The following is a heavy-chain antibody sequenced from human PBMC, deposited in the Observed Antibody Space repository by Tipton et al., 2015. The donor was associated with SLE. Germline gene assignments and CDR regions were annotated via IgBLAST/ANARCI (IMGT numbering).Heavy chain of an antibody. CDR3: ARSGEYSSGYPDAFDI. CDR2: INHSGST. V-gene: IGHV4-34*01. D-gene: IGHD3-22*01. J-gene: IGHJ3*02. CDR1: GGSFSAYY. Sequence: TLSLTCVVYGGSFSAYYWSWIRLSPGKGLEWIGEINHSGSTNYNPSLKSRVTISVDTSKSQFSLKLSSVTAADTAVYYCARSGEYSSGYPDAFDIWGQGTMVTVSS.